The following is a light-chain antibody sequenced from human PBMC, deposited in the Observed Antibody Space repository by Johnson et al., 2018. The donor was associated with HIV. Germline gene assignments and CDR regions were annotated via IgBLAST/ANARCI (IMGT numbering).Light chain of an antibody. CDR3: GTWDSSLSADC. Sequence: QSVLTQPPSVSAAPGQKVTISCSGSSSNIGNNYVSWFQQLPGTAPKLLIYEHIKRPSGIPDRFSASKSGTSATLGITGLQTGDEADYYCGTWDSSLSADCFGTGTKVTVL. J-gene: IGLJ1*01. CDR1: SSNIGNNY. V-gene: IGLV1-51*02. CDR2: EHI.